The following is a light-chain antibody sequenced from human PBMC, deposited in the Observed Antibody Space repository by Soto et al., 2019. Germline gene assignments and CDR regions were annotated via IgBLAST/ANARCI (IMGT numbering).Light chain of an antibody. Sequence: EIVLTQSPATLSLSPGERATLSCRASQSISSYLAWYQQKPDQAPRLLIYDASNRATGIPARFSGSGSGTDFTPPISSLEPEDFAVYYCQQRSTWPFTFGPGTKVDIK. CDR2: DAS. CDR1: QSISSY. V-gene: IGKV3-11*01. J-gene: IGKJ3*01. CDR3: QQRSTWPFT.